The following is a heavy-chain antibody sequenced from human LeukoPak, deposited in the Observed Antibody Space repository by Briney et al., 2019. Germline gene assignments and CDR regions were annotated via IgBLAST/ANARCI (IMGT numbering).Heavy chain of an antibody. Sequence: SETLSLTCAVSGGSISGSNWWIWVRQPPGKGLEWIGEVFHSGTSNYNPSLKSRVTISVDKSTNQFSLRLSSVTAADTAVYYCARTVAGQRSFDYWGQGTLVTVSS. J-gene: IGHJ4*02. CDR3: ARTVAGQRSFDY. CDR2: VFHSGTS. V-gene: IGHV4-4*02. D-gene: IGHD6-19*01. CDR1: GGSISGSNW.